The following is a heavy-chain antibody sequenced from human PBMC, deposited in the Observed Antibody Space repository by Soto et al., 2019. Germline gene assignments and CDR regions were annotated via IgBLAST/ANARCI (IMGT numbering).Heavy chain of an antibody. Sequence: PGGSLRLSCAASGFTFSSYAMSWVRQAPGKGLEWVSAISGSGGSTYYADSVKGRFTISRDNSKNTLYLQMNSLRAEDTAVYYCAKDRGCSSTSCLKYNWFDPWGQGTLVTVSS. CDR2: ISGSGGST. D-gene: IGHD2-2*01. J-gene: IGHJ5*02. CDR1: GFTFSSYA. CDR3: AKDRGCSSTSCLKYNWFDP. V-gene: IGHV3-23*01.